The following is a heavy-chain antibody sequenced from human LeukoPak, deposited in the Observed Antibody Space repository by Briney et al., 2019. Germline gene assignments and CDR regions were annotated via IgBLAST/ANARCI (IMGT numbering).Heavy chain of an antibody. J-gene: IGHJ3*02. Sequence: PGGSLRLSCAASGFIVNSNYMNWVRQAPGKGLEWVSVLYSDDTTYYADSVKGRFTISRDNSKNTLYLQMNNLRAEDTAVYYCAKIITGTTFDAFDIWGQGTMVTVSS. V-gene: IGHV3-53*01. CDR1: GFIVNSNY. CDR3: AKIITGTTFDAFDI. CDR2: LYSDDTT. D-gene: IGHD1-7*01.